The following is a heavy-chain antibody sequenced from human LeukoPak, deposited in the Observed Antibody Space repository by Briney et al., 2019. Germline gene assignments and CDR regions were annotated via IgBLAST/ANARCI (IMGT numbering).Heavy chain of an antibody. V-gene: IGHV4-39*01. CDR2: IYYSGST. Sequence: PSETLSLTCTVSGGSISSSSYYWGWIRQPPGKGLEWIGSIYYSGSTYYNPSLKSRVTISVDTSKKQFSLKLTSVTAADTAVYYCARATVTVFDYWGQGTLVTVSS. J-gene: IGHJ4*02. CDR1: GGSISSSSYY. D-gene: IGHD4-17*01. CDR3: ARATVTVFDY.